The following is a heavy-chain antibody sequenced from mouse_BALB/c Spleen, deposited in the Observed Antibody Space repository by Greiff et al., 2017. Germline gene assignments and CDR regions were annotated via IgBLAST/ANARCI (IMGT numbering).Heavy chain of an antibody. D-gene: IGHD2-4*01. J-gene: IGHJ3*01. CDR1: GYAFTNYL. CDR3: ASGVYDYDSWFAY. CDR2: INPGSGGT. V-gene: IGHV1-54*03. Sequence: QVHVKQSGAELVRPGTSVKVSCKASGYAFTNYLIEWVKQRPGQGLEWIGVINPGSGGTNYNEKFKGKATLTADKSSSTAYMQLSSLTSDDSAVYFCASGVYDYDSWFAYWGQGTLVTVSA.